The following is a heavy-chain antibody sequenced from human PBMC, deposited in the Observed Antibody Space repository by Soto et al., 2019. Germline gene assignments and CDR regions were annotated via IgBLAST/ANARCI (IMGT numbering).Heavy chain of an antibody. CDR3: ARGFFHDFWSGYIPYNWFDL. J-gene: IGHJ5*02. Sequence: ASVKVSCNASGYTFTGYYMHWVRQAPGQGLEWMGWINPNSGGTNYAQKFQGRVTMTRDTTFSTAYMELSSLRCDDTAVYYCARGFFHDFWSGYIPYNWFDLWGQGTMVTVSS. D-gene: IGHD3-3*01. CDR1: GYTFTGYY. V-gene: IGHV1-2*02. CDR2: INPNSGGT.